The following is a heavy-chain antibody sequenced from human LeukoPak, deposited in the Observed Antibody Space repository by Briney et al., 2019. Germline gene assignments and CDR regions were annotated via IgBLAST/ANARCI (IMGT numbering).Heavy chain of an antibody. V-gene: IGHV3-7*01. CDR1: GFTFSSYW. Sequence: GGSLRLSCAASGFTFSSYWMSWVRQAPGKGLEWVANIKQDGSEKYYVDSVKGRFTISRDNAKNSLYLQMNSLRAEDTAVYYCARVGSSGWYRGACDIWGQGTMVTVS. J-gene: IGHJ3*02. D-gene: IGHD6-19*01. CDR3: ARVGSSGWYRGACDI. CDR2: IKQDGSEK.